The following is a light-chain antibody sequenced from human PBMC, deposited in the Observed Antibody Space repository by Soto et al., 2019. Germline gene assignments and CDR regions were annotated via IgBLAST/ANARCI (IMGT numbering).Light chain of an antibody. V-gene: IGLV1-44*01. Sequence: QSVLTQPPSASGTPGQRVTISCSGSSSNIGTNTVIWYQQLPGAAPKLLIYSDNQRPSGVPDRFSGSKSGTSASLALSGLQSEDEADYYCAAWDVSLVVFGGGIKVTVL. J-gene: IGLJ2*01. CDR3: AAWDVSLVV. CDR2: SDN. CDR1: SSNIGTNT.